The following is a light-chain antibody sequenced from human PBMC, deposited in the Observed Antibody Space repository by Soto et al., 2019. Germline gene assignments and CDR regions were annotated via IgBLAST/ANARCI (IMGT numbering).Light chain of an antibody. CDR2: AAS. V-gene: IGKV1-39*01. CDR3: QQTNSKPWT. Sequence: DIQMTQSPSSLSASVGDRVTITCRASQTMNNYLNWYQQKPGKAPKLLIYAASILQSGVPSRFSGSGFGTDFTLTITSLQPEDFATYYCQQTNSKPWTFGQGTRVEIK. J-gene: IGKJ1*01. CDR1: QTMNNY.